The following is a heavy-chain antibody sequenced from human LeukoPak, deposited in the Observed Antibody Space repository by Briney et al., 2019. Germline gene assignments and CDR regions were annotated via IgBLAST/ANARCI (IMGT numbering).Heavy chain of an antibody. J-gene: IGHJ4*02. CDR1: GLTSSDIY. CDR3: ARVISAAFSDY. D-gene: IGHD2/OR15-2a*01. CDR2: ISSSSSYT. Sequence: PGGSRRIPCEAPGLTSSDIYMNWIRQAPGKGLEWVSYISSSSSYTNYADSVKGRFTISRDNAKNSLYLQMNSLRAEDTAVYYCARVISAAFSDYWGQGTLVTVSS. V-gene: IGHV3-11*05.